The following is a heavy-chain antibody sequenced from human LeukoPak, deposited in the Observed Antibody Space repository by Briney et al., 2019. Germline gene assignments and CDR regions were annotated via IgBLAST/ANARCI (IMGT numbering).Heavy chain of an antibody. CDR2: INHSGST. V-gene: IGHV4-34*01. CDR1: GGSFSGYY. D-gene: IGHD3-3*01. Sequence: SETLSLTCAVYGGSFSGYYWSWIRQPPGKGLEGIGEINHSGSTNYNPSLKSRVTISVDTSKNQFSLKLSSVTAADTAVYYCARGLSGYDFWSGYYRGSNWFDPWGQGTLVTVSS. J-gene: IGHJ5*02. CDR3: ARGLSGYDFWSGYYRGSNWFDP.